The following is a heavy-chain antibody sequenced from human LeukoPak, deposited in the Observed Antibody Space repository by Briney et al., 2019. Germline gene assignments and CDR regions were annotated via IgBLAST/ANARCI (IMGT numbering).Heavy chain of an antibody. CDR3: ARASYYGSGNGLDY. CDR1: GGSISSGGYS. V-gene: IGHV4-30-2*01. D-gene: IGHD3-10*01. Sequence: PSETLSLTCAVSGGSISSGGYSWSWIRQPPGKGLEWIGYIYHSGSTYYNPSLKSRVIISVDRSKNQFSLKLSSVTAADTAVYYCARASYYGSGNGLDYWGQGTLVTVSS. J-gene: IGHJ4*02. CDR2: IYHSGST.